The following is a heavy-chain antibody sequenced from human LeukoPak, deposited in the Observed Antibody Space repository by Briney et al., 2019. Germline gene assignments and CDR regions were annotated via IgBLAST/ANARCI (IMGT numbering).Heavy chain of an antibody. Sequence: ASVKVSCKASGYTFTSYYMHWVRQAPGQGLEWVGIINPSGGSTSYAQKFQGRVTMTRDTSTSTVYMELSSLRSEDTAVYYCARDSAEYQLLSGMDVWGQGATVTVSS. CDR2: INPSGGST. V-gene: IGHV1-46*01. J-gene: IGHJ6*02. D-gene: IGHD2-2*01. CDR3: ARDSAEYQLLSGMDV. CDR1: GYTFTSYY.